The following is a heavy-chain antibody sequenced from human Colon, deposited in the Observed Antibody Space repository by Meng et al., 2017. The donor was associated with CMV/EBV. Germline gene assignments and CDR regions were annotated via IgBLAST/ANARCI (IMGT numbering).Heavy chain of an antibody. Sequence: WKERVGKGEGKGKEGEERKEREGRKKKNEGSVKGRFAIYRDNTENTLYLQMNSLRGEDTAVYYCARLAGTRKAFDYWGQGTLVTVSS. V-gene: IGHV3-74*01. CDR2: KEREGRKK. J-gene: IGHJ4*02. D-gene: IGHD1/OR15-1a*01. CDR3: ARLAGTRKAFDY. CDR1: W.